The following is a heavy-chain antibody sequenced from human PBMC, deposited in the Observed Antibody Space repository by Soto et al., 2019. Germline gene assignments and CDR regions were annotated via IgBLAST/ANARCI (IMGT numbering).Heavy chain of an antibody. D-gene: IGHD2-2*01. V-gene: IGHV4-59*08. CDR2: IYYSGST. J-gene: IGHJ4*02. CDR1: GVSISSYY. CDR3: ARHEGVVVPAAIGHFDY. Sequence: PSETLSLTCTFSGVSISSYYLILIRQPPGKGLEWIGYIYYSGSTNYNPSLKSRVTISVDTSKNQFSLKLSSVTAADTAVYYCARHEGVVVPAAIGHFDYWGQGTLVTVSS.